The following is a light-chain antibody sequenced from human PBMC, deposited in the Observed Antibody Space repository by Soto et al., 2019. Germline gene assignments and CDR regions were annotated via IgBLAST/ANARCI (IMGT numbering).Light chain of an antibody. J-gene: IGKJ4*01. Sequence: EIVLTQSPATLSLSPGERATLSCRASQSVSSYLAWYQQKPGQAPRVLIYDASIRATGIPDRFSGSGSGTDFTLTISRLEPEDSAVYYCQQYDSSPLTFGGGTKVDIK. CDR3: QQYDSSPLT. CDR2: DAS. V-gene: IGKV3-20*01. CDR1: QSVSSY.